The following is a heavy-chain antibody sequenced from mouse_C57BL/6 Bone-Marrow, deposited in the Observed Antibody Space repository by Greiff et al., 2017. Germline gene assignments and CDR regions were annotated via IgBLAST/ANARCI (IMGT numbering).Heavy chain of an antibody. Sequence: EVKVVESGGGLVKPGGSLKLSCAASGFTFSSYAMSWVRQTPEKRLEWVATISDGGSYTYYPDNVKGRFTISRDNAKNNLYLQMSHLKSEDTAMYYCARPIITTVVAHWYFDVWGTGTTVTVSS. CDR1: GFTFSSYA. D-gene: IGHD1-1*01. CDR2: ISDGGSYT. V-gene: IGHV5-4*03. CDR3: ARPIITTVVAHWYFDV. J-gene: IGHJ1*03.